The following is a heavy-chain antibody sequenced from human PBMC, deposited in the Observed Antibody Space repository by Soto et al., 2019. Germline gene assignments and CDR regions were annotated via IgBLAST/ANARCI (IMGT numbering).Heavy chain of an antibody. J-gene: IGHJ5*02. CDR3: ARELTGTRDGDWFDP. CDR2: IYYSGST. Sequence: PSQTLSLTCTVSGGSISSGDYYWSWIRQPPGKGLEWIGYIYYSGSTYYNPSLKSRVTISVDTSKNQFSLKLSSVTAADTAVYYCARELTGTRDGDWFDPWGQGTLVTVSS. V-gene: IGHV4-30-4*01. CDR1: GGSISSGDYY. D-gene: IGHD1-7*01.